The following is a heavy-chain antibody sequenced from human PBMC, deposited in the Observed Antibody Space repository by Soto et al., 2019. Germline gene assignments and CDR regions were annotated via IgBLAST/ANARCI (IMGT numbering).Heavy chain of an antibody. V-gene: IGHV3-73*01. Sequence: GGSLRLSCAASGFTFSGPAMHWVRQASGTGLEWVGRIRSKANSYATEYAASVKGRFTISRDDSKNTVYLQMNSLKTEDTAVYYCAKDGAIAAADYFFDYWGQGSLVTVSS. CDR2: IRSKANSYAT. CDR3: AKDGAIAAADYFFDY. CDR1: GFTFSGPA. J-gene: IGHJ4*02. D-gene: IGHD6-13*01.